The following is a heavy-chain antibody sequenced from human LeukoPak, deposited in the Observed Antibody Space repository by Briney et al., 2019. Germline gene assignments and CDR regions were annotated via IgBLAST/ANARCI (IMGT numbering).Heavy chain of an antibody. J-gene: IGHJ4*02. Sequence: PGRSLRLSCAASGFTFSSYAMHWVRQAPGKGLEWVAFIRYDGSNKYYADSVKGRFTISRDNSKNTLYLQMNSLRAEDTAVYYCAKDRCRVSYGYDVGCGNYYFDYWGQGTLVTVSS. D-gene: IGHD5-18*01. V-gene: IGHV3-30*02. CDR1: GFTFSSYA. CDR2: IRYDGSNK. CDR3: AKDRCRVSYGYDVGCGNYYFDY.